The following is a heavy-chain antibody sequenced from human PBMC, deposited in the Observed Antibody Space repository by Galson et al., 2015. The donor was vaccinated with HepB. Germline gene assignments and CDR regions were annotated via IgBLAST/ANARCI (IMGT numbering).Heavy chain of an antibody. J-gene: IGHJ4*02. V-gene: IGHV1-8*01. CDR3: ARVSAWAHFDF. Sequence: SVKVSCKASGYIFTSYDINWVQQAHGQGLEWMGWTNPNNGNAGYAQKFQGRVTMTRDLPTSTAYMERSIMRFDDTAVYYRARVSAWAHFDFWGQGTLVTVPP. D-gene: IGHD6-19*01. CDR1: GYIFTSYD. CDR2: TNPNNGNA.